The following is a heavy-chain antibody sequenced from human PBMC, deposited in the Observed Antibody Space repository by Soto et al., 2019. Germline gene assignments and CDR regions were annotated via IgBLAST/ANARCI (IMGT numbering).Heavy chain of an antibody. Sequence: QVQLVQSGAEVKKPGSSVKISCKASGGTFRTNAFSWVRQAPGQVLEWMGGIIPIFPTPDYAQKFQGRGTITADDSTTTTYMELSSLTSEDTATYYCARAKARQQLGGNYYYIMDVWGQGTTVTVSS. CDR2: IIPIFPTP. D-gene: IGHD3-3*02. V-gene: IGHV1-69*12. J-gene: IGHJ6*02. CDR1: GGTFRTNA. CDR3: ARAKARQQLGGNYYYIMDV.